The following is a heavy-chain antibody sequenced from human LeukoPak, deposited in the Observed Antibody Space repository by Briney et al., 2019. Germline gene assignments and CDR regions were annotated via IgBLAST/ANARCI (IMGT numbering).Heavy chain of an antibody. D-gene: IGHD1-1*01. V-gene: IGHV1-58*02. Sequence: GASVKVSCKASGFTFTSSAMQWVRQARGQRLEWIGWIVVGSGNTNYAQKFQERVTITRDMSTSTAYMELSSLRSEDTAVYYCARELNDEGGFDYWGQGTLVTVSS. CDR3: ARELNDEGGFDY. CDR1: GFTFTSSA. CDR2: IVVGSGNT. J-gene: IGHJ4*02.